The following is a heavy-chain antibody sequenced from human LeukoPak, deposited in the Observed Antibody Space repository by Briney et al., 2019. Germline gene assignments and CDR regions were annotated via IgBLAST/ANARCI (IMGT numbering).Heavy chain of an antibody. D-gene: IGHD2-2*01. CDR2: MNPNSGNT. J-gene: IGHJ5*02. V-gene: IGHV1-8*01. Sequence: GASVKVSCKASGYAFTSYDINWVRQATGQGLEWMGWMNPNSGNTGYAQKFQGRVTMTRNTSISTAYMELRSLRSDDTAVYYCARVGTSSTDGDWFDPWGQGTLVTVSS. CDR3: ARVGTSSTDGDWFDP. CDR1: GYAFTSYD.